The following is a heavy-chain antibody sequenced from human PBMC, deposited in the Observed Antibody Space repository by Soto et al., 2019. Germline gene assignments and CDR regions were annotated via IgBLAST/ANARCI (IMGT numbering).Heavy chain of an antibody. V-gene: IGHV4-4*07. CDR2: IYTSGST. J-gene: IGHJ4*02. CDR1: GGSISSYH. CDR3: AREKLTYYYDSSGYLWFDY. Sequence: SETLSLTCTVSGGSISSYHWSWIRQPAGKGLEWIGRIYTSGSTNYNPSLKSRVTMSVDTSKNQFSLKLSSVTAADTAVYYCAREKLTYYYDSSGYLWFDYWGQGTLVTVSS. D-gene: IGHD3-22*01.